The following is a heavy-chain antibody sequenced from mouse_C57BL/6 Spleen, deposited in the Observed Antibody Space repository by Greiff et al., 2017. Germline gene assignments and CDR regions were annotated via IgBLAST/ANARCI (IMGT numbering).Heavy chain of an antibody. CDR2: IDPSDSYT. Sequence: QVQLQQPGAELVKPGASVKLSCTASGFTFTSYWMQWVKQRPGKGLEWIGEIDPSDSYTNYTQKFKGKATLTVDTSSSTAYLQLSSRTSEDAAVYYCARSGGLDYWGQGTTLTVSS. J-gene: IGHJ2*01. CDR3: ARSGGLDY. V-gene: IGHV1-50*01. D-gene: IGHD3-1*01. CDR1: GFTFTSYW.